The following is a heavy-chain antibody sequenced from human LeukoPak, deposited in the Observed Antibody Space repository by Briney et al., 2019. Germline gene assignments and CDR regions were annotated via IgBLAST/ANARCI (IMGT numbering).Heavy chain of an antibody. D-gene: IGHD3-9*01. CDR2: ISAYNGNT. CDR3: ARAWGGGYYDILTGYYNLPHFDY. J-gene: IGHJ4*02. Sequence: ASVKVSCKASGYTFTSYGISWVRQAPGQGLEWMGWISAYNGNTNYAQKLQGRVTMTTDTSTSTAYMELRSLRSDDTAVYYRARAWGGGYYDILTGYYNLPHFDYWGQGTLVTVSS. V-gene: IGHV1-18*01. CDR1: GYTFTSYG.